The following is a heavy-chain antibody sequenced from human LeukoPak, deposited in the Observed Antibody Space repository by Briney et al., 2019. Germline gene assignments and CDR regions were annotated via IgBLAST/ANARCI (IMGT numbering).Heavy chain of an antibody. Sequence: NPSQTLSLTCTVSGDSISSGDYYWSWIRQYPGKGLEWIGYIYYSGSTYYNPSLKSRVTISVDTSKNQFSLKLSSVTAADTAVYYCAREAYDTPRDAFDIWGQGTMVTVSS. V-gene: IGHV4-31*03. CDR1: GDSISSGDYY. D-gene: IGHD3-22*01. J-gene: IGHJ3*02. CDR3: AREAYDTPRDAFDI. CDR2: IYYSGST.